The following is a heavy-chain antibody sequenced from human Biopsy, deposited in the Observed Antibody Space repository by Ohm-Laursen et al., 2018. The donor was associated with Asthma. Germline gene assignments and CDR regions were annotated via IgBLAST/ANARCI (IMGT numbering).Heavy chain of an antibody. D-gene: IGHD1-26*01. CDR3: AREVGVTRYDP. V-gene: IGHV1-3*01. Sequence: SVKVSCKASGYTFTSNAIHWMRQAPGQSLEWMAWLNPVNGNTKYSQQFQGRVTITRDTSASTAYMELSSLTSEDTAVFYCAREVGVTRYDPWGQGTLVTVSS. CDR2: LNPVNGNT. J-gene: IGHJ5*02. CDR1: GYTFTSNA.